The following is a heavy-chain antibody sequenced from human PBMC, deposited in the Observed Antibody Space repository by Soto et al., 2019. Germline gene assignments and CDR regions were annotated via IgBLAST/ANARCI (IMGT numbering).Heavy chain of an antibody. CDR1: GGSISSGGYY. CDR2: IYYSGST. J-gene: IGHJ6*02. D-gene: IGHD6-19*01. Sequence: QVQLQESGPGLVKPSQTLSLTCTVSGGSISSGGYYWSWIRQHPGKGLEWIGYIYYSGSTYYNPSLKSRVTTSVDTSKNQFSLKLSSVTAADTAVYYCARVRSSGHKATYYYYYGMDVWGQGTTVTVSS. CDR3: ARVRSSGHKATYYYYYGMDV. V-gene: IGHV4-31*03.